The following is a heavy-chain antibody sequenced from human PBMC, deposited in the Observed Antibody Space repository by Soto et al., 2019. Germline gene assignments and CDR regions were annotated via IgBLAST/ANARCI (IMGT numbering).Heavy chain of an antibody. V-gene: IGHV3-21*01. CDR3: ARVGGWREPEKYFQY. Sequence: EVQLVESGGGLVKPGGALRLSCAASGFTFISYTMSWVRQAPGKGLEWVSSIDRRTNDISYADSVKGRFSISRDNDKNSLYLQMNSLRAEDTAVYYCARVGGWREPEKYFQYWGQGTLVAVSS. CDR2: IDRRTNDI. D-gene: IGHD6-19*01. J-gene: IGHJ1*01. CDR1: GFTFISYT.